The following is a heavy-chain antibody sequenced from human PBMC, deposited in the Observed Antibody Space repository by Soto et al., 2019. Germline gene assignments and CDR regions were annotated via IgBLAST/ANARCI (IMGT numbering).Heavy chain of an antibody. V-gene: IGHV3-64*01. CDR3: ARSGDYGDYAAY. Sequence: GGSLRLSCAASGFTFSTYAMHWVRQAPGKGLEYLSGTSSYGISTYYANSVKGRFTISRDNSKNTLYLQMGSLRSEDMAVYYCARSGDYGDYAAYWGPGTLVTVSS. J-gene: IGHJ4*02. CDR1: GFTFSTYA. CDR2: TSSYGIST. D-gene: IGHD4-17*01.